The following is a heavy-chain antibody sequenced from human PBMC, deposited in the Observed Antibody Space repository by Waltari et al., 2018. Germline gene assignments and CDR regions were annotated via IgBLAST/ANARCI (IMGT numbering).Heavy chain of an antibody. D-gene: IGHD2-21*02. CDR3: ARGNTASLDY. V-gene: IGHV3-53*01. Sequence: HLVESGGGLIQPGGSLRLSCAASGFTVTNYDMSWVRQAPGRGLECVSVIYSAVTTYYADSVKGRFTISRDTFRNTLYLQMDNLRPDDTAVYYCARGNTASLDYWGQGTLVTVSS. J-gene: IGHJ4*02. CDR2: IYSAVTT. CDR1: GFTVTNYD.